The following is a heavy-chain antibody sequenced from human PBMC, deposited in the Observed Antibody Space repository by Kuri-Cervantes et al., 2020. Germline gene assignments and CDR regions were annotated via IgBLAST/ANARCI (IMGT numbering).Heavy chain of an antibody. CDR2: IYYSGST. J-gene: IGHJ2*01. CDR1: GGSINNYY. Sequence: GSLRLSCTVSGGSINNYYWNWIRQSPGKGLEWIGYIYYSGSTNYNPSLKSRVTISVDTSKNQFSLKLSSVTAADTAVYYCARETFVVVPAAILSNWYFDLWGRGTLVTVSS. CDR3: ARETFVVVPAAILSNWYFDL. V-gene: IGHV4-59*01. D-gene: IGHD2-2*01.